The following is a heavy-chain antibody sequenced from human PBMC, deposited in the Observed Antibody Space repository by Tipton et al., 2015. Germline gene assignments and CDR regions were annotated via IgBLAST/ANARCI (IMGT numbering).Heavy chain of an antibody. CDR1: GGTVSIYV. Sequence: QSGPEVKKPGSSVKVSCQASGGTVSIYVISWVRQAPGQGLEWLGGIIPVFGPPNYAQKFQGRVTITADRSTSTVYMELSSLKSEDTAVYYCASDFSWGQGTLVTVSS. D-gene: IGHD3-3*01. J-gene: IGHJ5*02. V-gene: IGHV1-69*06. CDR2: IIPVFGPP. CDR3: ASDFS.